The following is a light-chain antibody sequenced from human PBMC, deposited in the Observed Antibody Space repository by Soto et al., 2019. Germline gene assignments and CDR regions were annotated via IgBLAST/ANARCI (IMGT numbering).Light chain of an antibody. V-gene: IGLV1-44*01. Sequence: QSVLTQPPSASATPGQGVTISCSGSASNIASHAVSWYQQLPRTAPKLLIYNTNQRPSGVPDRFSGSKSGTSASLAISGLQSDDEADYYCATWVDSLNGVVFGRGTKVTVL. CDR1: ASNIASHA. CDR3: ATWVDSLNGVV. CDR2: NTN. J-gene: IGLJ3*02.